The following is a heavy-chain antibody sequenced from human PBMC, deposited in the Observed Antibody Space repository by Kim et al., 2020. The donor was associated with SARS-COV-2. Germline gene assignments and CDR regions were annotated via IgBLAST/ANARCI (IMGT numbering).Heavy chain of an antibody. J-gene: IGHJ5*02. CDR3: ATSPVVVVTPWFDP. CDR1: LTELS. Sequence: LTELSMHWVRQAPGKGLEWMGGFDPEDGETIYAQKFQGRVTMTEDTSTDTAYMELSSLRSEDTAVYYCATSPVVVVTPWFDPWGQGTLVTVSS. CDR2: FDPEDGET. D-gene: IGHD3-22*01. V-gene: IGHV1-24*01.